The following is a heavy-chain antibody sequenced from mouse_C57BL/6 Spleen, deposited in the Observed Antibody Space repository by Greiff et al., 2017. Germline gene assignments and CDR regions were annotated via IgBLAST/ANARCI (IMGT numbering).Heavy chain of an antibody. V-gene: IGHV5-17*01. Sequence: EVMLVESGGGLVKPGGSLKLSCAASGFTFSDYGMHWVRQAPVQGLAWVAYISSGSSTIYYADTLKGRFTITRDHAKNTRFLQMTSLRSEDTAMYYWARAGTGYFDVWGTGTTVTVSS. D-gene: IGHD2-14*01. CDR2: ISSGSSTI. J-gene: IGHJ1*03. CDR1: GFTFSDYG. CDR3: ARAGTGYFDV.